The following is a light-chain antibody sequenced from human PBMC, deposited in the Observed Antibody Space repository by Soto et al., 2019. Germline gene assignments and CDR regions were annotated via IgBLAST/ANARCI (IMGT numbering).Light chain of an antibody. V-gene: IGKV1-5*03. CDR1: QTISSW. Sequence: DIQMTQSPSSLSASIGDSVTITCRASQTISSWLAWYQQKPGKAPKLIIYKASTLKSGVPSRFSGSGSGTECTITISSLQPDDVATYYCQHYNSYSEAFGQGTKV. CDR3: QHYNSYSEA. CDR2: KAS. J-gene: IGKJ1*01.